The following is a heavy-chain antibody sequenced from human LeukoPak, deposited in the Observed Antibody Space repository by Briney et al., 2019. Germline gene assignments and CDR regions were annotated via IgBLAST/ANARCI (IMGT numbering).Heavy chain of an antibody. CDR3: ARGPPTSSNWFDP. CDR1: EYTFTSYY. J-gene: IGHJ5*01. V-gene: IGHV1-46*01. CDR2: INPNGGTT. Sequence: ASVKVSCKASEYTFTSYYMHWVRQAPGQGFEWMGIINPNGGTTNYAQKFQGRVTMTRDTSTSTVYMELSSLRSEDTAVYYCARGPPTSSNWFDPWGQGTLVTVSS.